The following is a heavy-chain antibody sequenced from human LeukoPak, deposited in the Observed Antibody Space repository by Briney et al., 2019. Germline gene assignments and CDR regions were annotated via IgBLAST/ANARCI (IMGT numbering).Heavy chain of an antibody. CDR1: GGSISSSSYY. Sequence: SETLSLTCTVSGGSISSSSYYWGWIRQPPGKGLEWIGTIYYSGSTYYNPSLKSRVTISVDTSKNQFSLKLSSVTAADAAVYYCASGGWYGYYFDYWGQGTLVTVSS. D-gene: IGHD6-19*01. CDR3: ASGGWYGYYFDY. CDR2: IYYSGST. J-gene: IGHJ4*02. V-gene: IGHV4-39*07.